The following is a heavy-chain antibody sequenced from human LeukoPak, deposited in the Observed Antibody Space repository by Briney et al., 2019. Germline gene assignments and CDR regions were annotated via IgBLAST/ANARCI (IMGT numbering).Heavy chain of an antibody. D-gene: IGHD3-10*01. J-gene: IGHJ4*02. Sequence: GGSLRLSCAASGFTFSSYAMSWVRQAPGKGLEWVSAISGSGGSTYYADSVEGRFTISRDNSKNTLYLQMNSLRAEDTAVYYCARDSYGSGKTRLDYWGQGTLVTVSS. CDR1: GFTFSSYA. V-gene: IGHV3-23*01. CDR3: ARDSYGSGKTRLDY. CDR2: ISGSGGST.